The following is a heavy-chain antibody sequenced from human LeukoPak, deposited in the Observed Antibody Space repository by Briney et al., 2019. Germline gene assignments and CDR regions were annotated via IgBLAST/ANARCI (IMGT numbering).Heavy chain of an antibody. CDR2: IQNSVTSY. Sequence: PSETLSLTCSVSGGSISSYYLSWVRQPPGKGLEWIGYIQNSVTSYTDNPSLQSRVTISVDTSKNQFSLRVTSVTAADTAVYYCVRSPQLDPWGQGTLVTVSS. CDR3: VRSPQLDP. J-gene: IGHJ5*02. CDR1: GGSISSYY. V-gene: IGHV4-59*01.